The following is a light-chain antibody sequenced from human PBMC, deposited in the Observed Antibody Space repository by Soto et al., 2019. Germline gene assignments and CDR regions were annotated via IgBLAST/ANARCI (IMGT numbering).Light chain of an antibody. Sequence: EMVLTQSPGTLSLSPGEGATLSCRASQSVTSTFLAWYQQKPGQAPRLLIYGASSRATGIPDRFSGGGSGTDFTLTISRLEPEDFAVYYCQHYGSSPQVTFGQGTKEEIK. CDR2: GAS. J-gene: IGKJ1*01. CDR1: QSVTSTF. CDR3: QHYGSSPQVT. V-gene: IGKV3-20*01.